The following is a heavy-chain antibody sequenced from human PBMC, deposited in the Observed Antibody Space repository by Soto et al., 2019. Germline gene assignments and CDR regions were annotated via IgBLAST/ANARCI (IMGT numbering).Heavy chain of an antibody. Sequence: EVQLLESGGGMVQPGGSLRLSCAASGFTFSGSAIGWVRQAPGKGLEWISVIRGSGDNILYADSVNGRFTISKDNLRNTLYLTMNSLRGAATAVYCCAARTTSVPGAYEYWGQGTMVTVSS. J-gene: IGHJ4*02. D-gene: IGHD3-16*01. CDR1: GFTFSGSA. CDR3: AARTTSVPGAYEY. CDR2: IRGSGDNI. V-gene: IGHV3-23*01.